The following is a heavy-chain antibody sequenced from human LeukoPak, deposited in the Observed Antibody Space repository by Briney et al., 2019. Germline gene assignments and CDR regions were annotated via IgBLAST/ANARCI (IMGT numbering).Heavy chain of an antibody. CDR1: GFTFSDYY. CDR3: ARDAIDSSGFDFDY. J-gene: IGHJ4*02. V-gene: IGHV3-11*01. D-gene: IGHD3-22*01. CDR2: ISTSAGTI. Sequence: GESLRLSCAASGFTFSDYYMTWIRQAPGKGLEWISYISTSAGTIYYADSVKGRFTISRDNAKNSLYLQMNSLRAEDTAVYYCARDAIDSSGFDFDYWGPGTLVTVFS.